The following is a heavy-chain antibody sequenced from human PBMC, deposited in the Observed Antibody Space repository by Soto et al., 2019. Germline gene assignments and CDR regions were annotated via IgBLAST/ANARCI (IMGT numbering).Heavy chain of an antibody. CDR2: IKGSGRRT. J-gene: IGHJ1*01. Sequence: EVQLVESGGGLVQPGGSLRLSCAASGFTFSGYCMNWVRQAPGKGLVWVSGIKGSGRRTDYADSVKGRFTISRDNAKNTVYLQMNTLRDEDTAVYYCAKGPPRGRDIVDWGQGTMVTVSS. CDR3: AKGPPRGRDIVD. V-gene: IGHV3-23*04. D-gene: IGHD3-16*02. CDR1: GFTFSGYC.